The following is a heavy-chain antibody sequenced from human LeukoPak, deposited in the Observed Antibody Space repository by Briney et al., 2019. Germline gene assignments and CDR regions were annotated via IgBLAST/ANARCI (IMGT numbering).Heavy chain of an antibody. J-gene: IGHJ3*01. D-gene: IGHD4-23*01. Sequence: SVKVSCKTSGFNFINSAIQWVRQARGQRLEWIGWIVIGRGNTNYAQKVQERLSITMDMSTSTSYMELSSLGSEDTAIYYCAAEIYGGNSDCCSFDVWGQGTMVTVSS. V-gene: IGHV1-58*02. CDR1: GFNFINSA. CDR3: AAEIYGGNSDCCSFDV. CDR2: IVIGRGNT.